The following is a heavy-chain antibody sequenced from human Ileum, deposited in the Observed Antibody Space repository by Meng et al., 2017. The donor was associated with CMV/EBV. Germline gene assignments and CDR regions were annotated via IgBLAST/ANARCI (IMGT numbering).Heavy chain of an antibody. CDR1: GFTFNTYE. CDR2: ISNSGSTK. Sequence: GGSLRLSCAASGFTFNTYEMNWVRQAPGKGLEWVSYISNSGSTKFYADSVKGRFTISRDNAKNSLYLQMNSLRDEDTAVYYCAKGGSGSYPTYGKDVWGQGTTVTVSS. V-gene: IGHV3-48*03. J-gene: IGHJ6*02. CDR3: AKGGSGSYPTYGKDV. D-gene: IGHD1-26*01.